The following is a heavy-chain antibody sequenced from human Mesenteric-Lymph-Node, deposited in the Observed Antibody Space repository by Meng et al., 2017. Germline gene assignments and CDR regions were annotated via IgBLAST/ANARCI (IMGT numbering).Heavy chain of an antibody. Sequence: GSLRLSCTVSGGSISSYYWSWIRQPPGKGLEWIGYIYYSGSTNYNPSLKSRVTISVDTSKNQFSLKLSSVTAADTAVYYCARDPAGYGKGYYFDYWGQGTLVTVSS. V-gene: IGHV4-59*01. D-gene: IGHD4-17*01. CDR1: GGSISSYY. CDR2: IYYSGST. CDR3: ARDPAGYGKGYYFDY. J-gene: IGHJ4*02.